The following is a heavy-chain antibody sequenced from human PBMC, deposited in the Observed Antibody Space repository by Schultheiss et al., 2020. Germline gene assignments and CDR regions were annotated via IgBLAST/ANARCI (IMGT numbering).Heavy chain of an antibody. CDR3: ASYVSGWLDAFDI. CDR2: ISGSGGST. Sequence: GGSLRLSCAASGFTFSSYGMHWVRQAPGKGLEWVSAISGSGGSTYYADSVKGRFTISRDNSKNTLYLQMNSLRAEDTAVYYCASYVSGWLDAFDIWGQGTMVTVSS. CDR1: GFTFSSYG. J-gene: IGHJ3*02. D-gene: IGHD6-19*01. V-gene: IGHV3-23*01.